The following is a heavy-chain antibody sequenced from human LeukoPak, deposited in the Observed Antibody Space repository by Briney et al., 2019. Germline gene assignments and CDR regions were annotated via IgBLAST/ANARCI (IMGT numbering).Heavy chain of an antibody. CDR1: GFTFSTSW. J-gene: IGHJ5*02. Sequence: QARGSLTLSCAASGFTFSTSWMHWVRQAPGKGLVWVSRMNTDGILTTYADSVKGRFTVSRDNTKNTLSLQMNSLRVEDTVVYFYVRGGFAAGGDLWGQGTLVSVSP. CDR2: MNTDGILT. V-gene: IGHV3-74*01. CDR3: VRGGFAAGGDL. D-gene: IGHD6-13*01.